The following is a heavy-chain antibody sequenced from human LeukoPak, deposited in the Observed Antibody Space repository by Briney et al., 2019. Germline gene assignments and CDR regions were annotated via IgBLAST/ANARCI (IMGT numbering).Heavy chain of an antibody. V-gene: IGHV4-59*01. Sequence: PGGSLRLSCAASGFTFSNYAMSWIRQPPGKGLEWIGYIYYSGSTNYNPSLKSRVTISVDTSKNQFSLKLSSVTAADTAVYYCARGLRFLEWLPNWFDPWGQGTLVTVSS. J-gene: IGHJ5*02. D-gene: IGHD3-3*01. CDR3: ARGLRFLEWLPNWFDP. CDR2: IYYSGST. CDR1: GFTFSNYA.